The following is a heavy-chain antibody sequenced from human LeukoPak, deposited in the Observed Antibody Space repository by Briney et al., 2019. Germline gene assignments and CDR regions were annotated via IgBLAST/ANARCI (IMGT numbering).Heavy chain of an antibody. Sequence: GGSLRLSCAASGFTFSSYSMNWVRQAPGKGLEWVSYISSSSSTIYYADSVKGRFTISRDNAKNSLYLQMNSLRDEDTAVYYCTTDSLGLYYYDSSGYCFDYWGQGTLVTVSS. CDR3: TTDSLGLYYYDSSGYCFDY. CDR1: GFTFSSYS. V-gene: IGHV3-48*02. J-gene: IGHJ4*02. CDR2: ISSSSSTI. D-gene: IGHD3-22*01.